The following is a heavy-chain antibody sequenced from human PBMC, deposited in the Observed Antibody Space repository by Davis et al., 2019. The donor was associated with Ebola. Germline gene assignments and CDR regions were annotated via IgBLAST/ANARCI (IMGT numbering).Heavy chain of an antibody. CDR2: IYYSGVT. V-gene: IGHV4-39*07. D-gene: IGHD3-22*01. Sequence: SETLSPTCTVSGGSISTSDFNYWRWLRQPPGKGLERIGSIYYSGVTYYKPSLKSRVTISVDTPKNQFSLKLSSVTAADTAVYYCARDPGYYDSSGYYYYYYGMDVWGKGTTVTV. CDR1: GGSISTSDFNY. J-gene: IGHJ6*04. CDR3: ARDPGYYDSSGYYYYYYGMDV.